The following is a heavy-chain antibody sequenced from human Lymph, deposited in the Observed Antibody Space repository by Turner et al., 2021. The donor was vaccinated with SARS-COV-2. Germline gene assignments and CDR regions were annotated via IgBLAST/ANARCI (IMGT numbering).Heavy chain of an antibody. V-gene: IGHV1-2*02. D-gene: IGHD3-22*01. CDR3: ARGGLYYYDSSAYYGDAFDF. CDR2: INPDSGGT. J-gene: IGHJ3*01. CDR1: GYTFTGYY. Sequence: QVQLVQSGAEVKEPGASVKVSCKASGYTFTGYYMHWVRQAPGQGREGMGWINPDSGGTNYAQNFQDRVTMTRDTSISTAYMELSRLRSDDTAVYYCARGGLYYYDSSAYYGDAFDFWGQGTMVTVSS.